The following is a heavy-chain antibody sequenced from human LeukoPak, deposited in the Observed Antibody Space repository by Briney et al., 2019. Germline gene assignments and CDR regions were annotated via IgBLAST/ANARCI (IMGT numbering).Heavy chain of an antibody. V-gene: IGHV3-21*01. CDR1: GFTFSSYS. Sequence: GGFLRLSCAASGFTFSSYSMNWVRQAPGKGLEWVSSISSSSSYIYYADSVKGRFTISRDNAKNSLYLQMNSLRAEDTAVYYCARGGSYEAFDIWGQGTMVTVSS. CDR2: ISSSSSYI. D-gene: IGHD3-16*01. CDR3: ARGGSYEAFDI. J-gene: IGHJ3*02.